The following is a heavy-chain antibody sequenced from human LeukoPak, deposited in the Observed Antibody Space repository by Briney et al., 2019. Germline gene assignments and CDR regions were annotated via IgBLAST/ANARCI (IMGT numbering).Heavy chain of an antibody. CDR1: GGSISSYY. J-gene: IGHJ6*02. Sequence: SETLSLTCTVSGGSISSYYWSWIRQPAGKGLEWIGRIYTSGSTNYNPSLKSRVTMSVDTSKNQFSLKLSSVTAADTAVYYCAREYSSSWYYNYYYGMDVWGQGTTVTVSS. V-gene: IGHV4-4*07. D-gene: IGHD6-13*01. CDR3: AREYSSSWYYNYYYGMDV. CDR2: IYTSGST.